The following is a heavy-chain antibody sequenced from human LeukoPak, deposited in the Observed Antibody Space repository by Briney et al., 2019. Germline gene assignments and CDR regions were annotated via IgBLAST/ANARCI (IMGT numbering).Heavy chain of an antibody. CDR3: AKIYSGGSSGYYVDY. D-gene: IGHD3-22*01. Sequence: RLXXAASGFTFSSXGMXXVRXXXXXXXXXVAXISYDGSNKYYADSVKGRFTISRDNSKNTLYLQMNSLRAEDTAVYYCAKIYSGGSSGYYVDYWGQGTLVTVSS. V-gene: IGHV3-30*18. CDR1: GFTFSSXG. CDR2: ISYDGSNK. J-gene: IGHJ4*02.